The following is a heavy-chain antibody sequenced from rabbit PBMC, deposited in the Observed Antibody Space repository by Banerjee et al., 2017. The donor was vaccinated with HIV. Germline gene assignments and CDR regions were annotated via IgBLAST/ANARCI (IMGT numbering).Heavy chain of an antibody. CDR2: GSGNT. CDR1: GFSFSSNYW. D-gene: IGHD4-1*01. V-gene: IGHV1S45*01. CDR3: ARDLAGVIGWNFGL. Sequence: LEESGGDLVKPEGSLTLTCTASGFSFSSNYWVCWVRQAPGKGLEWIGCGSGNTWYASWAKGRFTISKTSSTTVTLQMTSLTAADTATYFCARDLAGVIGWNFGLWGPGTLVTVS. J-gene: IGHJ4*01.